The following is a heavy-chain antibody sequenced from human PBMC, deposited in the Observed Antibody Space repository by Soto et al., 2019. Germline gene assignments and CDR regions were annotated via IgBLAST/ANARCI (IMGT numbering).Heavy chain of an antibody. CDR3: ASSEFH. CDR2: IYYSGST. CDR1: VAPIGSIGYY. J-gene: IGHJ4*02. Sequence: QLQLQESGPGLVKPSETLSPTCTVPVAPIGSIGYYWGGIRQPPGKGLEWIGNIYYSGSTYYNPSLKSRVTISVDTSKNQFSLKLSSVTAADTAVYYCASSEFHWGQGTLVTVSS. V-gene: IGHV4-39*01. D-gene: IGHD2-21*01.